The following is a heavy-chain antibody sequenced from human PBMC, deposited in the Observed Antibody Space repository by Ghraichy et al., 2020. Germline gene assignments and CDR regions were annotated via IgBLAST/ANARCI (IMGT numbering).Heavy chain of an antibody. CDR2: IYTSGNT. CDR3: ARGRVVVVPAAIHTPPTIEYYYYGMDV. Sequence: SETLSLTCTVSGGSISSYYWSWIRQPAGKGLEWIGRIYTSGNTNYNPSLKSRVTMSVDTSKNQFSLKLSSVTAADTAVYYCARGRVVVVPAAIHTPPTIEYYYYGMDVWGQGTTVTVSS. D-gene: IGHD2-2*01. CDR1: GGSISSYY. J-gene: IGHJ6*02. V-gene: IGHV4-4*07.